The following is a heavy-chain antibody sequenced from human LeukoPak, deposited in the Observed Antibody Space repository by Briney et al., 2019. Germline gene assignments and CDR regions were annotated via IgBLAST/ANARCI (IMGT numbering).Heavy chain of an antibody. CDR2: IYYSGST. CDR1: GGSISSGDYY. Sequence: PSQTLSLTCSVSGGSISSGDYYWSWIRQPPGKGLEWIGCIYYSGSTYYNPSLKSRVTISVDTSKNQFSLKLSSVTAADTAVYYCARGFLEWLPIDYWGQGTLVTVSS. CDR3: ARGFLEWLPIDY. V-gene: IGHV4-30-4*08. D-gene: IGHD3-3*01. J-gene: IGHJ4*02.